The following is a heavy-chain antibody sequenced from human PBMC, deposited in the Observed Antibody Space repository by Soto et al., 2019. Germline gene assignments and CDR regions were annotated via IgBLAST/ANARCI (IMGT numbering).Heavy chain of an antibody. J-gene: IGHJ4*02. V-gene: IGHV4-59*01. Sequence: SETLSLTCPVSGGPISSYYWSWIRQSPGKGLEWIGYIYYSGSTNYNPSLKSRVTISVDTSKNQFSLELSSVTAADTAVYYCARGSSGWPPRLDYWGQGTLVTVS. CDR1: GGPISSYY. CDR2: IYYSGST. CDR3: ARGSSGWPPRLDY. D-gene: IGHD6-19*01.